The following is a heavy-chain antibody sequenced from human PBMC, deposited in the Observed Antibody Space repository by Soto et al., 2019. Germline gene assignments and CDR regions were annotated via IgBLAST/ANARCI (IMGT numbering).Heavy chain of an antibody. CDR2: FDPEDGET. CDR1: GYTLTELS. D-gene: IGHD2-2*02. J-gene: IGHJ5*02. V-gene: IGHV1-24*01. Sequence: GASVMVSCKVSGYTLTELSMHWVRQAPGKGLEWMGGFDPEDGETIYAQKFQGRVTMTEDTSTDTAYMELSSLRSEDTAVYYCATVGGDIVVVPAAIQRGWFDPWGQGTLVTVSS. CDR3: ATVGGDIVVVPAAIQRGWFDP.